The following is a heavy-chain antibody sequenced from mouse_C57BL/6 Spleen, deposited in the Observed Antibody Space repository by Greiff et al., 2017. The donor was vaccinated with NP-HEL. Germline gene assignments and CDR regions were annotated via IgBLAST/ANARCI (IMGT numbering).Heavy chain of an antibody. V-gene: IGHV2-5*01. CDR3: AKSNYVDYYAMDY. J-gene: IGHJ4*01. Sequence: VMLVESGPGLVQPSQSLSITCTVSGFSLTSYGVHWVRQSPGKGLEWLGVLWRGGSTDYNAAFMSRLSITKDNSKSQVFFKMNSLQADDTAIYYCAKSNYVDYYAMDYWGQGTSVTVSS. CDR2: LWRGGST. CDR1: GFSLTSYG. D-gene: IGHD2-1*01.